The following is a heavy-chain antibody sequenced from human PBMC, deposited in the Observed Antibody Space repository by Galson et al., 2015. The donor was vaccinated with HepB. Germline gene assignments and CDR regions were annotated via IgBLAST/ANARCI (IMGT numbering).Heavy chain of an antibody. CDR1: GYPFTSYA. CDR2: INTSTGKP. J-gene: IGHJ4*02. CDR3: ARTFYCGY. V-gene: IGHV7-4-1*02. Sequence: SVKVSCKASGYPFTSYAINWVRQAPGQGLEWMGWINTSTGKPTYAQGFTGRFVFSLDTSVNTAFLQINSLEAEDTAVYFCARTFYCGYWGQGALVTVSS. D-gene: IGHD2/OR15-2a*01.